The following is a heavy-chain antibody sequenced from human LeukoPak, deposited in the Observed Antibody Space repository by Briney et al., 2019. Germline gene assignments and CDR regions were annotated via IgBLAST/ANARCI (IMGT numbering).Heavy chain of an antibody. CDR1: GFTFSGSA. CDR3: WTYDNSGYSMLGFDY. CDR2: IRSKANDYAT. J-gene: IGHJ4*02. V-gene: IGHV3-73*01. Sequence: GRSLRLSCAASGFTFSGSAMHWVRQASGKGLEWVGRIRSKANDYATAYAASVKGRFTISRDDSKNTAYLQMNSLKTEDTAVYYCWTYDNSGYSMLGFDYWGQGTLVTVSS. D-gene: IGHD3-22*01.